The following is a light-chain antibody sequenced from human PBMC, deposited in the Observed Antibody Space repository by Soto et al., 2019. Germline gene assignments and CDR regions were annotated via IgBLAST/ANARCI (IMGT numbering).Light chain of an antibody. CDR2: EVS. V-gene: IGLV2-14*01. CDR3: SSYTSTSTLYV. J-gene: IGLJ1*01. Sequence: QSLLTHPASVSGSPGQSITISCTGTSSDVGGYNYVSWYQQHPGKAPKLMIFEVSDRPSGVSNRFSGSKSGNTASLTISGLQAEDEADYYCSSYTSTSTLYVFGTGTKV. CDR1: SSDVGGYNY.